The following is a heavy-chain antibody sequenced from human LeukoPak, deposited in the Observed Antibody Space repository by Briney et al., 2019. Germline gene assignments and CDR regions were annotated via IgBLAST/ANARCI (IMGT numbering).Heavy chain of an antibody. J-gene: IGHJ6*03. CDR2: IYYSGST. CDR1: GGSISSSSYY. V-gene: IGHV4-61*01. Sequence: PSETLSLTCTVSGGSISSSSYYWSWIRQPPGKGLEWIGYIYYSGSTNYNPSLKSRVTISVDTSKNQFSLKLSSVTAADTAVYYCARSPIIAARPLDYYYYYMDVWGKGTTVTVSS. CDR3: ARSPIIAARPLDYYYYYMDV. D-gene: IGHD6-6*01.